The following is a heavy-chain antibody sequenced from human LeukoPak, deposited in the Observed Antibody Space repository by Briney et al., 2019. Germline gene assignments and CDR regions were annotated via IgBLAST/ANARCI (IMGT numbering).Heavy chain of an antibody. CDR1: SYSISSDYY. CDR2: IYHSGST. V-gene: IGHV4-38-2*02. CDR3: ARTGGYYYGSGSYRDWFDP. J-gene: IGHJ5*02. D-gene: IGHD3-10*01. Sequence: SETLSLTCTVSSYSISSDYYWGWIRQPPGKGLEWIGNIYHSGSTYYNPSLPSLKSRVTISVDTSKNQFSLKLSSVTAADTAVYYCARTGGYYYGSGSYRDWFDPWGQGTLVTVSS.